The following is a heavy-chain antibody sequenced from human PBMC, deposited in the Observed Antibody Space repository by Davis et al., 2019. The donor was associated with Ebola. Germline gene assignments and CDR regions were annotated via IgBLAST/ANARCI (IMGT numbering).Heavy chain of an antibody. D-gene: IGHD1-7*01. CDR1: GFTFSSDS. CDR2: IGTSGIT. Sequence: GGSLRLSCAASGFTFSSDSFNWVRQAPGKGLEWVSYIGTSGITNYADSVQGRFTISRDNANKSVYLQMNSLRDGDTAVYYCARDSWLTGTGSGFDPWGQGILVTVFS. V-gene: IGHV3-48*02. J-gene: IGHJ5*02. CDR3: ARDSWLTGTGSGFDP.